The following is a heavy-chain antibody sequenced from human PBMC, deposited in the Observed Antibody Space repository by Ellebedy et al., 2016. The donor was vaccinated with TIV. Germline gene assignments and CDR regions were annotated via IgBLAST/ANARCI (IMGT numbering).Heavy chain of an antibody. CDR1: GFTFDEYG. J-gene: IGHJ6*02. CDR3: ARDPRYGCSYPPVYYGMDV. CDR2: INWNGGST. D-gene: IGHD1-26*01. V-gene: IGHV3-20*01. Sequence: GESLKISCAASGFTFDEYGLSWVRQPPGKGLEWVAGINWNGGSTGYADSVKGRFTISRDNAKNSLYLQMNSLRAEDTALYHCARDPRYGCSYPPVYYGMDVWGQGTTVTVSS.